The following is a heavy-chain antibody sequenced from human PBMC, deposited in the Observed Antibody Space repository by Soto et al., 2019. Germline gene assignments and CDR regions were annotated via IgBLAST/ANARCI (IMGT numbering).Heavy chain of an antibody. CDR2: ISYDGSNK. Sequence: QVQLVESGGGVVQPGRSLRLSCAASGFTFSSYGMHWVRQAPGKGLESVAVISYDGSNKYYADSVKGRFTISRDNSKNTLYLQMNSLRAEDTAVYYCAKWPSEASGRFGYWGQGTLVTVSS. CDR1: GFTFSSYG. J-gene: IGHJ4*02. D-gene: IGHD3-10*01. CDR3: AKWPSEASGRFGY. V-gene: IGHV3-30*18.